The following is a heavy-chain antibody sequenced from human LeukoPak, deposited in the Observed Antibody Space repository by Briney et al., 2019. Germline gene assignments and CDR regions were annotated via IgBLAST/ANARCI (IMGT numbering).Heavy chain of an antibody. Sequence: SVKVSCKASGGTFISYAISWVRQAPGQGLEWMGGIIPIFGTANYAQKFQGRVTITSDKSTSTAYMELSSLRSEDTAVYYCARDPSSGWYGGDYWGQGTLVTVSS. CDR2: IIPIFGTA. V-gene: IGHV1-69*06. J-gene: IGHJ4*02. CDR3: ARDPSSGWYGGDY. CDR1: GGTFISYA. D-gene: IGHD6-19*01.